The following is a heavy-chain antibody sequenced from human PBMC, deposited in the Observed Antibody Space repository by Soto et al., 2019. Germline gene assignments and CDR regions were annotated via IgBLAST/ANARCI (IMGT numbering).Heavy chain of an antibody. V-gene: IGHV2-5*02. Sequence: QITLKESGPTLVKPTQTLTLTCTFSGFSLSTSGVGVGWIRQPPGKALEWLALIYWDDDKRYSPSLKSRLTITKDTSKRQVVLTMTNMDPVDTDTYYCAHSLLGYCSGGSCYSNWFDPWGQGTLVTVSS. CDR3: AHSLLGYCSGGSCYSNWFDP. J-gene: IGHJ5*02. CDR2: IYWDDDK. CDR1: GFSLSTSGVG. D-gene: IGHD2-15*01.